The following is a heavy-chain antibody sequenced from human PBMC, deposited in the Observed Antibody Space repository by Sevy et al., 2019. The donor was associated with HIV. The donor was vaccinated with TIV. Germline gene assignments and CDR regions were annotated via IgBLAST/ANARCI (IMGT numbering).Heavy chain of an antibody. CDR1: GYTLTKLS. Sequence: ASVKVSCKVSGYTLTKLSMHWVRQAPGKGLEWMGSFDPEDGETIYQQKLKGRVTMTEDTSTDTAYMELSSLRSEDTAVYYCASPRGSGSYYPTKYYYYGMDVWGQGTTVTVSS. J-gene: IGHJ6*02. D-gene: IGHD3-10*01. CDR2: FDPEDGET. V-gene: IGHV1-24*01. CDR3: ASPRGSGSYYPTKYYYYGMDV.